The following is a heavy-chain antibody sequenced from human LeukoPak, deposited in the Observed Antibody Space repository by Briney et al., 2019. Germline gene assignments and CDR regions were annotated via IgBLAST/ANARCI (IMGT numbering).Heavy chain of an antibody. J-gene: IGHJ6*03. D-gene: IGHD2/OR15-2a*01. V-gene: IGHV1-69*02. CDR2: IIPILGIA. Sequence: SVKVSXKASGGTFSSYTISWVRQAPGQGLEWMGRIIPILGIANYAQEFQGRVTITADKSTSTAYMELSSLRSEDTAVYYCASSRFLSYYYYYMDVWGKGTTVTVSS. CDR3: ASSRFLSYYYYYMDV. CDR1: GGTFSSYT.